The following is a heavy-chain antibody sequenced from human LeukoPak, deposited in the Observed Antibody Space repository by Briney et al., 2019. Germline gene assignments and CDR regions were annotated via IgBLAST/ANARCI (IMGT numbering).Heavy chain of an antibody. D-gene: IGHD1-26*01. CDR3: AKGLQWELPFDY. CDR1: GFTFSSYA. V-gene: IGHV3-23*01. J-gene: IGHJ4*02. Sequence: GGSLRLSCAASGFTFSSYAMSWVRQAPGKGLEWVSAISGSGSSTYYADSVKGRFTISRDNSKNTLYVQMNSLRAEDTAVYYCAKGLQWELPFDYWGPGTLVTVSS. CDR2: ISGSGSST.